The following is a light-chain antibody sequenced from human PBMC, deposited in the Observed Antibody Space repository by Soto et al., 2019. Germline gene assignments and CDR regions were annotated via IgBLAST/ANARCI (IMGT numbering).Light chain of an antibody. CDR1: QSVSSY. V-gene: IGKV3-11*01. CDR3: QQRHMWPIT. CDR2: DAY. Sequence: EIVLTQSPATLSLSPGERATLSCRASQSVSSYLAWYQQKPGQAPRLLIYDAYNRATGIPPRFSGSGSGTDFTLTISSLEPEDSAVYYCQQRHMWPITFGQGTLLEIK. J-gene: IGKJ5*01.